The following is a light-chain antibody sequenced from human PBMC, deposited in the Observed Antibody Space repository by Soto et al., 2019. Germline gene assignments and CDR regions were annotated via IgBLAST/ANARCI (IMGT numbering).Light chain of an antibody. V-gene: IGLV1-44*01. Sequence: QSVLTQAPSASGTPGQRVTISCSGSNSNIGRNTVSWYQQVPGTAPKVLIYNNDQRPSGVPDRLSGSKSGTSASLAIGGLQSEDEADYYCAAWDGSLNGWVFGGGTKVTVL. CDR1: NSNIGRNT. CDR3: AAWDGSLNGWV. CDR2: NND. J-gene: IGLJ3*02.